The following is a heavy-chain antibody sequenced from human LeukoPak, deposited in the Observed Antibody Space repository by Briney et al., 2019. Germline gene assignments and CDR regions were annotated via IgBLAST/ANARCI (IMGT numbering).Heavy chain of an antibody. J-gene: IGHJ4*02. CDR3: ARGARAGYNLEPFDY. CDR2: IYYSGST. V-gene: IGHV4-59*08. Sequence: PSETLSLTCTVSGGAMSSYYWSWIRQPPGKGLEWIGYIYYSGSTKYNPSLKSRVTISVDTSKNQFSLKLSSVTAADTAVYYCARGARAGYNLEPFDYWGQGTLVTVSS. D-gene: IGHD5-24*01. CDR1: GGAMSSYY.